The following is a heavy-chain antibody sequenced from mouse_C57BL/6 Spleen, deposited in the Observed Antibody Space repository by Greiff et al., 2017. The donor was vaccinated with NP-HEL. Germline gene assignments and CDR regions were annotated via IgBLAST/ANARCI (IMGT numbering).Heavy chain of an antibody. CDR2: IRLKSDNYAT. D-gene: IGHD1-1*01. CDR3: TGGTTVVRNFDY. J-gene: IGHJ2*01. Sequence: EVMLVESGGGLVQPGGSMKLSCVASGFTFSNYWMNWVRQSPEKGLEWVAQIRLKSDNYATHYAESVKGRFTISRDDSKSSVYLQMNNLRAEDTGIYYCTGGTTVVRNFDYWGQGTTLTVSS. V-gene: IGHV6-3*01. CDR1: GFTFSNYW.